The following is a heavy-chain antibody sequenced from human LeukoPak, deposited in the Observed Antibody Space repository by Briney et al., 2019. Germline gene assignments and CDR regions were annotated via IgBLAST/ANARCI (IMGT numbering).Heavy chain of an antibody. CDR3: ARTGWVRCGVPFDY. V-gene: IGHV3-7*01. D-gene: IGHD3-10*01. CDR2: IRQDGSEK. J-gene: IGHJ4*02. CDR1: GFTFSSYW. Sequence: GGSLRLSCAASGFTFSSYWMSWVRQAPGKGLEWVANIRQDGSEKYYVDSVKGRFTISTDNAKNSLYLQMKSLRAEDTAVYYCARTGWVRCGVPFDYWGQGTLVTVSS.